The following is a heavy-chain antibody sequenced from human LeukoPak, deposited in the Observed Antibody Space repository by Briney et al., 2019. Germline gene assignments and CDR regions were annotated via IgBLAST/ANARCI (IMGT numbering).Heavy chain of an antibody. D-gene: IGHD3-10*01. CDR2: INHSGST. CDR1: GGSFSGYY. CDR3: ARHLGRYYGSGSYSYYYYYMDV. Sequence: SETLSLTCAVYGGSFSGYYWSWIRQPPGKGLEWIGEINHSGSTNYNPSLKSRVTISVDTSKNQFSLKLSSVTAADTAVYYCARHLGRYYGSGSYSYYYYYMDVWGKGITVIVSS. V-gene: IGHV4-34*01. J-gene: IGHJ6*03.